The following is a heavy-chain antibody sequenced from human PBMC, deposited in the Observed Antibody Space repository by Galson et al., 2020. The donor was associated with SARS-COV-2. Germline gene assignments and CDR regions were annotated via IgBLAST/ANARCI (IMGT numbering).Heavy chain of an antibody. CDR1: GFTLNNYA. D-gene: IGHD5-12*01. Sequence: GESLKISCAGSGFTLNNYAMHWVRQAPGKGLEWVAFISYDGSNTRYADSVKGRFTVSRDNSENTMYLQMDGLTTEDTSMYFCARGMATISVDYWCQGTLVTVSS. CDR3: ARGMATISVDY. CDR2: ISYDGSNT. J-gene: IGHJ4*01. V-gene: IGHV3-30*04.